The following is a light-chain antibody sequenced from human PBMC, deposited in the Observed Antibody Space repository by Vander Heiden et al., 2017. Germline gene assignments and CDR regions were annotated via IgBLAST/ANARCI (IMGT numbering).Light chain of an antibody. V-gene: IGLV2-23*01. CDR2: EDT. CDR1: SSDVGSYNL. CDR3: CSYAGSVV. Sequence: SAPTPPAPVSGSPGQSITISCTGTSSDVGSYNLVSWYQQHPGKAPKLMLYEDTKRPSGVSNRFSGSKSGNTASLTISGLQAEDEADYYCCSYAGSVVFGGGTKLTVL. J-gene: IGLJ2*01.